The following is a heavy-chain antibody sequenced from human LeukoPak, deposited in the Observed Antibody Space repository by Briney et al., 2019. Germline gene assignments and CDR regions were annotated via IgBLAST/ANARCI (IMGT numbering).Heavy chain of an antibody. Sequence: PGGSLRLSCAASGFTFDSYAMSWVRQAPGRGLEWVSAISGSGDNTHYADSVKGRFTISRDNSKNTLYLQVNSLRVEDTAVYYCAKTPMYYYGSGSPYVDYWGQGTLVTVSS. CDR3: AKTPMYYYGSGSPYVDY. V-gene: IGHV3-23*01. CDR2: ISGSGDNT. D-gene: IGHD3-10*01. CDR1: GFTFDSYA. J-gene: IGHJ4*02.